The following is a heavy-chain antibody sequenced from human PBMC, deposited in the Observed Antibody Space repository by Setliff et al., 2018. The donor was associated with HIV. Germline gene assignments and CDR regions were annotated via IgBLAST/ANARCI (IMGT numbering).Heavy chain of an antibody. J-gene: IGHJ6*03. CDR3: ARRSPGGGYYMDV. V-gene: IGHV4-39*01. CDR1: GGSISSSSHY. D-gene: IGHD3-16*01. CDR2: IYYSGST. Sequence: SETLSLTCTVSGGSISSSSHYWGWIRQPPGKGLEWIGSIYYSGSTYYNPSLKSRVTISVDTSENQFSLRLNSVTAADTAAYYCARRSPGGGYYMDVWGKGTTVTSP.